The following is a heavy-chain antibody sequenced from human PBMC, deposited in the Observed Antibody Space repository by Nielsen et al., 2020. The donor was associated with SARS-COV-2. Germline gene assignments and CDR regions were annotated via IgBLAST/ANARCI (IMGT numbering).Heavy chain of an antibody. J-gene: IGHJ6*03. CDR1: GGSISGSNYY. D-gene: IGHD2-8*01. V-gene: IGHV4-39*02. Sequence: SETLSLTCAVSGGSISGSNYYWGWIRQPPGKGLEWIGSMYYSGYSFYKPSLKSRVTMSVDTSKNEVSLRLSSVTAADTAVYYCAREGDCKNGICHIRGMDVWGKGTTVTVSS. CDR3: AREGDCKNGICHIRGMDV. CDR2: MYYSGYS.